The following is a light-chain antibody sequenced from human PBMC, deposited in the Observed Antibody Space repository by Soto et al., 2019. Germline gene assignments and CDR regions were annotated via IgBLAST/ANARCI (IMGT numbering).Light chain of an antibody. CDR1: QGIKKY. V-gene: IGKV1-27*01. CDR3: QKYDSAPWA. J-gene: IGKJ1*01. CDR2: AAS. Sequence: DVQMTQSPSSLSASVGDRVTITCRASQGIKKYVAWYQQKPGKGPNLLIYAASTLQSGVPSRFSGSGSGTDFTLTISSLQPEDVATYFCQKYDSAPWAFGQGTRVDIK.